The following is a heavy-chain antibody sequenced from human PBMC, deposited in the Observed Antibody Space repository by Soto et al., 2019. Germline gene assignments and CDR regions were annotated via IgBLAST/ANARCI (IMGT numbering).Heavy chain of an antibody. CDR1: GFTFSSYG. V-gene: IGHV3-30*18. CDR2: ISYDGSNK. CDR3: AKVGGYYGSGSYSVGENYYGMDV. D-gene: IGHD3-10*01. J-gene: IGHJ6*02. Sequence: QVQLVESGGGVVQPGRSLRLSCAASGFTFSSYGMHWVRQAPGKGLEWVAVISYDGSNKYYADSVKGRFTISRDNSKNTLXLXMXXRRAEDTAVYDCAKVGGYYGSGSYSVGENYYGMDVWGQGTTVTVSS.